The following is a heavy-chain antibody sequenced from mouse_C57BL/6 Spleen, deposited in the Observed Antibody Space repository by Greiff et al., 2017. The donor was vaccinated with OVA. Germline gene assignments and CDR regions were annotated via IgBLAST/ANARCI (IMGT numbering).Heavy chain of an antibody. CDR2: IYPGSGST. Sequence: QVQLQQPGAELVKPGASVKMSCKASGYTFTSYWITWVKQRPGQGLEWIGDIYPGSGSTNYNEKFKSKATLTVDTSSSTAYMQLSSLTSEDSAVYYCALTAQALDYFDYWGQGTTLTVSS. CDR1: GYTFTSYW. CDR3: ALTAQALDYFDY. J-gene: IGHJ2*01. V-gene: IGHV1-55*01. D-gene: IGHD3-2*02.